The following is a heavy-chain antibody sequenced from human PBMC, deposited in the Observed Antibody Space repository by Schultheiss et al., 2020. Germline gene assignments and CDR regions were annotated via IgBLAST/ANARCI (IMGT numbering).Heavy chain of an antibody. V-gene: IGHV4-59*08. CDR1: GDSISGNS. CDR2: FKLSGTT. CDR3: ARWNTMSTAGLDY. Sequence: SQTLSLTCSVSGDSISGNSWAWLRHPPGKTLEWIGYFKLSGTTHYNPTLTSRVTISVDTSKSQVSLRLSSVTAADTGIYYCARWNTMSTAGLDYWGRGTLVTVSS. J-gene: IGHJ4*02. D-gene: IGHD4-17*01.